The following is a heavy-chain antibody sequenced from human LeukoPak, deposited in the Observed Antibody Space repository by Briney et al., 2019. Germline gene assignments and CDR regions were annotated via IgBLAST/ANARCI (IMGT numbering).Heavy chain of an antibody. CDR1: GYTFTGYY. Sequence: ASVKVSCKASGYTFTGYYMHWVRQAPGQGLEWMGWINPNSGNTGYAQKFQGRVTITRDTSINTAYMELTSLTSEDTAVYYCAKMTVSGRDNWFDPWGQGTLVTVSS. J-gene: IGHJ5*02. D-gene: IGHD6-19*01. V-gene: IGHV1-8*03. CDR2: INPNSGNT. CDR3: AKMTVSGRDNWFDP.